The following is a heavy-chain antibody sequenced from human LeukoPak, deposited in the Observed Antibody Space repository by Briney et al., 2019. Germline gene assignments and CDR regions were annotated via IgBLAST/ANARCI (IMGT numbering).Heavy chain of an antibody. Sequence: PGGSLRLSCAASGFTFSSSAMSWVRQAPGKGLEWVASINHNGNVNYYVDSVKGRFTISRDNAKNSLYLQMSNLRAEDTAVYFCARGGGLDAWGQGATVTVSS. CDR3: ARGGGLDA. CDR2: INHNGNVN. D-gene: IGHD3-16*01. CDR1: GFTFSSSA. J-gene: IGHJ6*02. V-gene: IGHV3-7*03.